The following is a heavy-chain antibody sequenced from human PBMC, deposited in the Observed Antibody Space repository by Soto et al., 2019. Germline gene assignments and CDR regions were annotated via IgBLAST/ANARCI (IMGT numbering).Heavy chain of an antibody. CDR1: GFTFSDNP. D-gene: IGHD3-22*01. Sequence: EAHLVESGGGLVQPGRSLRLSCAASGFTFSDNPMNWVRLAPGKGLEWVSLIRSDGTTIYYADSVKGRFTISRDNAKNSLDLHMNSLRDEDTGSYYCLRDYYFAFDTWGQGTLVTVSS. CDR3: LRDYYFAFDT. J-gene: IGHJ4*02. V-gene: IGHV3-48*02. CDR2: IRSDGTTI.